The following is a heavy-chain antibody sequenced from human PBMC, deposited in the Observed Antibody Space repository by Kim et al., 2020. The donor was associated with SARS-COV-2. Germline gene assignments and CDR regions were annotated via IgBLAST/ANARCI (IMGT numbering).Heavy chain of an antibody. CDR2: ISYDGSNK. D-gene: IGHD3-22*01. CDR1: GFTFSSYA. Sequence: GGSLRLSCAASGFTFSSYAMHWVRQAPGKGLEWVAVISYDGSNKYYADSVKGRFTISRDNSKNTLYLQMNSLRAEDTAVYYCARGLGYYYDSSGYPYFD. CDR3: ARGLGYYYDSSGYPYFD. V-gene: IGHV3-30*04. J-gene: IGHJ4*01.